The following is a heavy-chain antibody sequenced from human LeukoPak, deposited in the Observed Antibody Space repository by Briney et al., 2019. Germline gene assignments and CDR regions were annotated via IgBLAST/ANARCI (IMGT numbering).Heavy chain of an antibody. D-gene: IGHD3-22*01. CDR1: GFTFDDYA. Sequence: GGSLRLSCAASGFTFDDYAMHWVRQAPGKGLEWVSGISWNSGSIGYADSVKGRFTISRDNAKNSLYLQMNSLRAEDTALYYCAREGPYDSSGYYDYWGQGTLVNVSS. CDR3: AREGPYDSSGYYDY. V-gene: IGHV3-9*01. CDR2: ISWNSGSI. J-gene: IGHJ4*02.